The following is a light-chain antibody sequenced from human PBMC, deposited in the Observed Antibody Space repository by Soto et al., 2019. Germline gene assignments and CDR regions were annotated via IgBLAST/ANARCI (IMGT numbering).Light chain of an antibody. CDR2: GAS. CDR1: QSVSSSY. CDR3: QQYDSSPWT. J-gene: IGKJ1*01. Sequence: EIVLTQSPGTLSLSPGERATLSCRASQSVSSSYLAWYQQKPGQAPRLLIYGASSRATGIPDRFSGSGSGTDFTLTISRLEPEDCAVYYCQQYDSSPWTFGQGTKVEIK. V-gene: IGKV3-20*01.